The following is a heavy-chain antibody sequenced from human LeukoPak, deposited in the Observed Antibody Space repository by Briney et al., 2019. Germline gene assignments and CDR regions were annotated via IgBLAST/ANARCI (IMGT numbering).Heavy chain of an antibody. D-gene: IGHD3-10*02. V-gene: IGHV3-30*18. J-gene: IGHJ6*04. CDR1: GLTFNNYV. Sequence: SGGSLRLSCAASGLTFNNYVMNWVRQAPGKGLEWVASISYDGTNEYYADSVKGRFTISKDNSKNTLYLQMNSLRAEDTAVYYCAELGITMIGGVWGKGTTVTISS. CDR2: ISYDGTNE. CDR3: AELGITMIGGV.